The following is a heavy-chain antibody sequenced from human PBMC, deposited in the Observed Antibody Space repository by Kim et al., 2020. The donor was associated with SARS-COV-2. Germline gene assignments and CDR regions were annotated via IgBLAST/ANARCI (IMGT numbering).Heavy chain of an antibody. CDR3: ARDRGHSGSYLDY. V-gene: IGHV3-30*03. D-gene: IGHD1-26*01. Sequence: GGSLRLSCAASGFTFNNYGMHWVRQAPGKGLEWVAVVSYDGSNKYCADSVKGRLTISRDNSKYTLYLQMNSLRAEDTAVYYCARDRGHSGSYLDYWGQGTLVTVSS. CDR2: VSYDGSNK. J-gene: IGHJ4*02. CDR1: GFTFNNYG.